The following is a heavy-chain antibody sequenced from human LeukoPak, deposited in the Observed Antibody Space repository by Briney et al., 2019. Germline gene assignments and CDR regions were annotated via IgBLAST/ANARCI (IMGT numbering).Heavy chain of an antibody. V-gene: IGHV3-21*01. D-gene: IGHD3-22*01. J-gene: IGHJ3*02. CDR3: AREGYDSSDAFDI. Sequence: PGGSLRLSCAASGFTFSSYSMNWVRQAPGKGLEWVSSISSSSSYIYYADSVKGRFTISRDNAKNSLYLQMNSLRAEDTAVYYCAREGYDSSDAFDIWGQGTMVTVSS. CDR1: GFTFSSYS. CDR2: ISSSSSYI.